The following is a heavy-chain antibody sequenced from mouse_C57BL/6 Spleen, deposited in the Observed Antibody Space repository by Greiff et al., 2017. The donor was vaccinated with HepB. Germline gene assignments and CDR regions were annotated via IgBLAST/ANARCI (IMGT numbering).Heavy chain of an antibody. Sequence: EVQLQQSGPELVKPGASVKMSCKASGYTFTDYNMHWVKQSHGKSLERIGYINPNNGGTSYNQKFKGKATLTVNKSSSTAYMELRSLTSEDSAVYYCARDGPTWYFDVWGTGTTVTVSS. J-gene: IGHJ1*03. V-gene: IGHV1-22*01. CDR1: GYTFTDYN. D-gene: IGHD2-3*01. CDR3: ARDGPTWYFDV. CDR2: INPNNGGT.